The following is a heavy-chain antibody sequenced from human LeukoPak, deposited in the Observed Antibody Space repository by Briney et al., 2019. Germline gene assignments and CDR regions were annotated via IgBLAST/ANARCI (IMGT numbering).Heavy chain of an antibody. D-gene: IGHD4-17*01. CDR1: GFTFSSYW. CDR3: AREESYGDYYFGY. CDR2: IKQDGSEK. J-gene: IGHJ4*02. V-gene: IGHV3-7*03. Sequence: GGSLRLSCAASGFTFSSYWMSWVRQAPGKGLEWVANIKQDGSEKYYVDSVKGRFTISRDNAKNSLYLQMSSLRAEDTAVYYCAREESYGDYYFGYWGQGTLVTVSS.